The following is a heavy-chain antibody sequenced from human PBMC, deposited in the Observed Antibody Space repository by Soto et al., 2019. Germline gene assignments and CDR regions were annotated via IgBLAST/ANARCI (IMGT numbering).Heavy chain of an antibody. D-gene: IGHD2-2*01. J-gene: IGHJ6*02. CDR3: ARVVPAAMYYYDGMHV. V-gene: IGHV3-30*03. Sequence: QVQLVESGGGMVQPGRSRRLFCAASGFTFSTYGMHWVRQAPGKWLEWVAVISYDGSNKYYSDSVKGRFTISRDNSKNTLYLQMNSLRAEDTAVYYCARVVPAAMYYYDGMHVWGQGPTVTVSS. CDR2: ISYDGSNK. CDR1: GFTFSTYG.